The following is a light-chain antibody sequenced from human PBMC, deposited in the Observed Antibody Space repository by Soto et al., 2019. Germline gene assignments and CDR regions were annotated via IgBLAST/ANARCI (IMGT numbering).Light chain of an antibody. CDR1: QRISKK. Sequence: DIQMTQSPSSLSASVGDRVTITCRASQRISKKLSWYQQKPGKAPKLLIYAASTLQNGVPSRISGSGSGTDFTLTIDSLHPEDFATYYCQQSYSRVTFGQGTKVEIK. V-gene: IGKV1-39*01. CDR3: QQSYSRVT. J-gene: IGKJ1*01. CDR2: AAS.